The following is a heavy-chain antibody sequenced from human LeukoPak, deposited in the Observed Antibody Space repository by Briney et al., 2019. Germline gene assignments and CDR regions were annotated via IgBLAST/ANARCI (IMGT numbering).Heavy chain of an antibody. V-gene: IGHV1-2*02. CDR2: INPIGVVT. CDR1: GYTFIAHY. D-gene: IGHD1-26*01. CDR3: ARDFQFRGHTEGSYDF. Sequence: ASVRVSCKTSGYTFIAHYVHWVRQAPGQGLEWMGLINPIGVVTNYPQQSLGSVTMTRDTSISTFYMELSSLTTAETAVYYCARDFQFRGHTEGSYDFWGQGTLVTVSS. J-gene: IGHJ4*02.